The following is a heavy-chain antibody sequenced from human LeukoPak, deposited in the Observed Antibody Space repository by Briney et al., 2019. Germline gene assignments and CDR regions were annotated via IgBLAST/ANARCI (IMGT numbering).Heavy chain of an antibody. V-gene: IGHV3-21*01. CDR1: GFTFSSNA. CDR2: ISSSSSYI. D-gene: IGHD3-9*01. CDR3: ASYGESSYYDILTGYFSRDY. J-gene: IGHJ4*02. Sequence: PGGSLRLSCAAFGFTFSSNAMNWVRQAPGKGLEWVSSISSSSSYIYYADSVKGRFTISRDNAKNSLYLQMNSLRAEDTAVYYCASYGESSYYDILTGYFSRDYWGQGTLVTVSS.